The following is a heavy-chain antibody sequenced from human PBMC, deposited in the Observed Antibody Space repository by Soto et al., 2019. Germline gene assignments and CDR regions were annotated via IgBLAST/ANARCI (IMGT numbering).Heavy chain of an antibody. D-gene: IGHD3-22*01. CDR2: IWYDGSNK. CDR3: TRDSPDSSAYYPFDY. CDR1: GFTFSSYG. V-gene: IGHV3-33*01. Sequence: QVQLVESGRGVVQPGRSLRLSCAASGFTFSSYGMHWVRQAPGKGLEWVAVIWYDGSNKYYADSVKGRFTISRDNSKSALYLQMNSLRAEDTAVYYCTRDSPDSSAYYPFDYWGQGTLVIVSS. J-gene: IGHJ4*02.